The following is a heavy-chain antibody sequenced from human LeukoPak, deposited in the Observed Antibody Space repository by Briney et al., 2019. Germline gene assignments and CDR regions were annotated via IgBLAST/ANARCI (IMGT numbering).Heavy chain of an antibody. Sequence: SETLSLTCAVYGGSFSGYYWSWIRQPPGKGLEWIGEINHSGSINYNPSLKSRVIISVDTSKNQFSLKLSSVTAANTAVYYCASPRRYSSSWYGPFDYWGQGTLVTVPS. CDR3: ASPRRYSSSWYGPFDY. CDR2: INHSGSI. J-gene: IGHJ4*02. V-gene: IGHV4-34*01. CDR1: GGSFSGYY. D-gene: IGHD6-13*01.